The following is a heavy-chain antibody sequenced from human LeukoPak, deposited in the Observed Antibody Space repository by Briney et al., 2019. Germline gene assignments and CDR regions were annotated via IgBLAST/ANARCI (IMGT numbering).Heavy chain of an antibody. J-gene: IGHJ5*02. CDR3: VRLSTTIFGVVIQIDP. D-gene: IGHD3-3*01. V-gene: IGHV4-39*01. CDR2: IYYSGKT. CDR1: GASISSSGYY. Sequence: SETLSLTCTVSGASISSSGYYWGWVRQPLGKGLEWIGNIYYSGKTYYNSSLKSRFTVSVDTSKNQLSLNLTSVTAADTAVYYCVRLSTTIFGVVIQIDPWGQGNLVTVSS.